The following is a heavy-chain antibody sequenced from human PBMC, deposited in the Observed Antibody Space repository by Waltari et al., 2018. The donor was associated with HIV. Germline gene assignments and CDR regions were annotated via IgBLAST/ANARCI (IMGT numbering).Heavy chain of an antibody. Sequence: EVQLVESGGGLVKPGGSLRLSCTGSGFPFHKAWRSWVRQAPGKGLEWVGRIKSKDDGGTTDDAAPVKGIFIISRDDSKNTLYLQMNSLKTDDTAVYYCTSSRGGSNSLAYYYYYYYGMEVWGQGTTVTVSS. J-gene: IGHJ6*01. V-gene: IGHV3-15*01. CDR2: IKSKDDGGTT. D-gene: IGHD2-15*01. CDR3: TSSRGGSNSLAYYYYYYYGMEV. CDR1: GFPFHKAW.